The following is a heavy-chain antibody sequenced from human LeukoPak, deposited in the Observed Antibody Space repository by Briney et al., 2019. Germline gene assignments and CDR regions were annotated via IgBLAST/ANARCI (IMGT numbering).Heavy chain of an antibody. D-gene: IGHD4-17*01. V-gene: IGHV3-53*01. CDR2: IYSGGST. J-gene: IGHJ4*02. Sequence: GGSLRLSCAASGFTVSSNYMSWVRQAPGKGLEWVSVIYSGGSTYYADSVKGRFTISRDNSKNTLYLQMNSLRAEDTAVYYCARGPGRDYGEYYFDYWGRGTLVTVSS. CDR1: GFTVSSNY. CDR3: ARGPGRDYGEYYFDY.